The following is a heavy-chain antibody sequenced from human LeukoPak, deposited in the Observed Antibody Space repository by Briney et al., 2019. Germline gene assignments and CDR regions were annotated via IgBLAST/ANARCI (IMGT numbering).Heavy chain of an antibody. Sequence: SESLSLTCTVSGGSISSYYWSWIRQPPGKGLEWLGYIYYSGSTNYNPSLRSRVTISVDTSKNQFSLKLSSVTAADTAVYYCARVRFTSDGFDDWGQGTPVTVSS. J-gene: IGHJ4*02. D-gene: IGHD3-10*01. CDR1: GGSISSYY. CDR2: IYYSGST. V-gene: IGHV4-59*01. CDR3: ARVRFTSDGFDD.